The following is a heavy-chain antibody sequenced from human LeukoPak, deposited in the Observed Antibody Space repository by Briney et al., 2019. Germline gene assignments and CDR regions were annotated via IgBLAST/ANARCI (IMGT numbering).Heavy chain of an antibody. CDR3: IAGGWSTDAFEM. V-gene: IGHV3-23*01. CDR1: GLVFSNYG. J-gene: IGHJ3*02. D-gene: IGHD6-19*01. Sequence: GGPLRLSCIASGLVFSNYGMSWVRQAPGKGLEWVSDISGSGGSTNYADSVKGRFTISRDNSKNMLYLQMNSLRAEDTAVYYCIAGGWSTDAFEMWGQGTTVTVSS. CDR2: ISGSGGST.